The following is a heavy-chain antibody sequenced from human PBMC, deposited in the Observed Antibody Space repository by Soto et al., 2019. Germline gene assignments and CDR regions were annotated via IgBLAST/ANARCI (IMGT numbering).Heavy chain of an antibody. V-gene: IGHV6-1*01. D-gene: IGHD6-6*01. CDR1: GDSVSSNSAA. Sequence: PSQTLSLTCAISGDSVSSNSAAWNWIRQSPSRGLEWMGRTYYRSKWYNDYAVSVKSRITINPDTSKIQFSLQLNSVTPEDTALYYCARDVGKAARLRPWFDPWGQGTLVTVSS. CDR2: TYYRSKWYN. CDR3: ARDVGKAARLRPWFDP. J-gene: IGHJ5*02.